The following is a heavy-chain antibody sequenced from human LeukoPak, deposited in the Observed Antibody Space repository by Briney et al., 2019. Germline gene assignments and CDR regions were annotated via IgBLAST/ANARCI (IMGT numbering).Heavy chain of an antibody. CDR2: ISGSGGST. V-gene: IGHV3-23*01. Sequence: GGSLRLSCAASGFTFSSYAMSWVRQAPGKGLEWVSAISGSGGSTYYADSVKGRFTISRDNSKNTPYLQMNSLRAEDTAVYYCAKDLVVGATTPYYFDYWGQGTLVTVSS. D-gene: IGHD1-26*01. CDR3: AKDLVVGATTPYYFDY. CDR1: GFTFSSYA. J-gene: IGHJ4*02.